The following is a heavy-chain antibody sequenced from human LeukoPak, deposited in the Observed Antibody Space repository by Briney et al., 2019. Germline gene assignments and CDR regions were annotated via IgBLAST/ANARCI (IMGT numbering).Heavy chain of an antibody. CDR2: IYTSGNT. Sequence: SETLSLTRTVSGGSISSYYWSWIRQPAGKGLEWIGRIYTSGNTNYNPSLKSRVTMSVDTSKNQFSLKLSSVTAADTAVYYCASSIGGYCSSTSCYWLDYWGQGTLVTVSS. CDR1: GGSISSYY. D-gene: IGHD2-2*01. CDR3: ASSIGGYCSSTSCYWLDY. J-gene: IGHJ4*02. V-gene: IGHV4-4*07.